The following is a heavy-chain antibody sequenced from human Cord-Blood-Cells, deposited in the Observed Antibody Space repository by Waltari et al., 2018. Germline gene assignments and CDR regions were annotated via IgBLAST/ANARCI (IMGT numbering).Heavy chain of an antibody. CDR1: GYTFTGYY. CDR3: ARSRYDSSGYYY. J-gene: IGHJ4*02. Sequence: QVQLVQSGAEVKKPGASVKVSCKASGYTFTGYYMHWVRQAPGQELAWMGWSNPNSGGTNYAQKFQGRFTMTRDTSISTAYMELSRLRSDDTAVYYCARSRYDSSGYYYWGQGTLVTVSS. CDR2: SNPNSGGT. V-gene: IGHV1-2*02. D-gene: IGHD3-22*01.